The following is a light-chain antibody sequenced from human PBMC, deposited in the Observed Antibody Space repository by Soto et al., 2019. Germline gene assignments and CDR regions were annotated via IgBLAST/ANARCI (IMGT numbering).Light chain of an antibody. CDR1: QSLLHSNGYNY. Sequence: DIVMTQSPLSLPVTAGEPASVSCRSSQSLLHSNGYNYLDWYLQKPGQSPQLLIYKVSNRDSGVPDRFSSSGSGTDFTLKISRVKAEDVGVYYCMQGTHWPRTFGQGTKVDIK. CDR3: MQGTHWPRT. V-gene: IGKV2-28*01. J-gene: IGKJ1*01. CDR2: KVS.